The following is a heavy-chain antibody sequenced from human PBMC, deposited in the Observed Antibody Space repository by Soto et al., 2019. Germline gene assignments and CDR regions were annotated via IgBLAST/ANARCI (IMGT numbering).Heavy chain of an antibody. V-gene: IGHV1-69*02. Sequence: SVKVSCKASGGTFSSYTISWVRQAPGQGLEWMGRIIPILGIANYAQKFQGRVTITADKSTSTAYMELSSLRSEDTAVYYFARSGDSYYYGSGDAFDIWGQGTMVTVSS. CDR2: IIPILGIA. D-gene: IGHD3-10*01. J-gene: IGHJ3*02. CDR3: ARSGDSYYYGSGDAFDI. CDR1: GGTFSSYT.